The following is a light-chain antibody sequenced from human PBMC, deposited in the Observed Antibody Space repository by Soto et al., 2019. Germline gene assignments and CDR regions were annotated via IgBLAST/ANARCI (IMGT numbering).Light chain of an antibody. CDR1: HSISSY. J-gene: IGKJ1*01. CDR3: QQYSSYSPET. CDR2: DAS. Sequence: DIQMTQSPSSLSASVGDRVTITCRASHSISSYLNWYQQKPGKAPKLLIYDASSLESGVPSRFSGSGSGTEFTLTISSLQPDDFATYYCQQYSSYSPETFGQGTKVDIK. V-gene: IGKV1-5*01.